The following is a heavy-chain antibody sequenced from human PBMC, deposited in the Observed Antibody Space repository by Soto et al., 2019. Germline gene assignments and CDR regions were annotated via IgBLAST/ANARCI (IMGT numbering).Heavy chain of an antibody. CDR3: ARGPYELYSGYDLGSAFDI. CDR2: MNPNSGNT. CDR1: GYTFTSYD. Sequence: GASVKVSCKASGYTFTSYDINWVRQATGQGLEWMGWMNPNSGNTGYAQKFQGRVTMTRNTSISTAYMELSSLRSEDTAVYYCARGPYELYSGYDLGSAFDIWGQGTMVTVSS. J-gene: IGHJ3*02. D-gene: IGHD5-12*01. V-gene: IGHV1-8*01.